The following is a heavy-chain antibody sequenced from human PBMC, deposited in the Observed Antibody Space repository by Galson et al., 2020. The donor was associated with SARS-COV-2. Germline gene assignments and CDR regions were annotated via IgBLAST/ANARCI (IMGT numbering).Heavy chain of an antibody. CDR1: GLSC. V-gene: IGHV2-70*17. CDR2: IDWDDDK. CDR3: ARLRGISYKKTKKIYSGFDV. D-gene: IGHD2-21*01. Sequence: SGPTLVKPTQTLTLTCTFSGLSCVSWIRQPPGRALEWLAHIDWDDDKFYNTSLKTRLTISKDTSKNQVVLTMTDMDPVDTATYYCARLRGISYKKTKKIYSGFDVWGQGTTVTVSS. J-gene: IGHJ6*02.